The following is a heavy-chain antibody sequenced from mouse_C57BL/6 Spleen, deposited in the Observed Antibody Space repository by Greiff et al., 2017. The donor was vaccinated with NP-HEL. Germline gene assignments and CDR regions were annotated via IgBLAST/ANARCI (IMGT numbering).Heavy chain of an antibody. J-gene: IGHJ4*01. CDR2: IDPSDSYT. V-gene: IGHV1-50*01. Sequence: QVQLQQPGAELVKPGASVKLSCKASGYTFTSYWMQWVKQRPGQGLEWIGEIDPSDSYTNYNQKFKGKATLTVDTSSSTAYMQLSSLTSEVSAVYYCARFPIDYWGQGTSVTVSS. CDR3: ARFPIDY. CDR1: GYTFTSYW.